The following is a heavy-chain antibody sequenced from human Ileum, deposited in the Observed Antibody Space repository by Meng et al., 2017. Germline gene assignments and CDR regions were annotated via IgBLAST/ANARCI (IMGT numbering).Heavy chain of an antibody. CDR2: LSGNSNT. CDR1: GFTFSSYG. CDR3: ARGIGTHGRYYSDY. Sequence: EVQLVEAGGGGVQPGGSRRRCGTASGFTFSSYGKSWVRQAPGKGLEWVSGLSGNSNTYYAESVMGRFAISRDNSKNTLYLQMNSLKAEDTAVYYCARGIGTHGRYYSDYWGQGTLVTVSS. V-gene: IGHV3-23*03. D-gene: IGHD3-9*01. J-gene: IGHJ4*02.